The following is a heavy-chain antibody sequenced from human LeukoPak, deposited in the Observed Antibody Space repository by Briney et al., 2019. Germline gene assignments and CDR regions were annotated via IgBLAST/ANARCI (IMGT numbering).Heavy chain of an antibody. CDR1: GFTFSSYW. Sequence: PGGSLRLSCAASGFTFSSYWIHWVRQAPGKGLVWVSRISSDGSSTSYADSVKGRFTISRDNAKNTLYLQINSLSAEDTAVYYCARARLGNGDTVDYWGQGTLVTVSS. J-gene: IGHJ4*02. CDR3: ARARLGNGDTVDY. CDR2: ISSDGSST. D-gene: IGHD4-17*01. V-gene: IGHV3-74*01.